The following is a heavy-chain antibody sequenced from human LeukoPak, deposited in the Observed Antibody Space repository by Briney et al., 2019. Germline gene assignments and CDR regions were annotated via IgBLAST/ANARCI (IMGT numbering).Heavy chain of an antibody. CDR2: INSDGSST. CDR1: GFTFSSYW. V-gene: IGHV3-74*01. CDR3: ASSSMVRGVIVYYYYMDV. Sequence: GGSLRLSCAASGFTFSSYWMHWVRQAPGKGLVWVPRINSDGSSTRYADSVKGRFTISRDNAKNTLYLQMNSLRAEDTAVYYCASSSMVRGVIVYYYYMDVWGKGITVTVSS. D-gene: IGHD3-10*01. J-gene: IGHJ6*03.